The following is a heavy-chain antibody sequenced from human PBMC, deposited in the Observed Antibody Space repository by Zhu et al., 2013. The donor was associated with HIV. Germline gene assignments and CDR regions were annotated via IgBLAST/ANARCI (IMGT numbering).Heavy chain of an antibody. CDR2: IIPILGIA. V-gene: IGHV1-69*02. J-gene: IGHJ4*02. CDR3: ARAIPRAPYSYGHPMTDGFDY. CDR1: GGTFSSYT. Sequence: QVQLVQSGAEVKKPGSSVKVSCKASGGTFSSYTISWVRQAPGQGLEWMGRIIPILGIANYAQKFQGRVTITADKSTSTAYMELSSLRSEDTAVYYCARAIPRAPYSYGHPMTDGFDYWGRGNPGHRLL. D-gene: IGHD5-18*01.